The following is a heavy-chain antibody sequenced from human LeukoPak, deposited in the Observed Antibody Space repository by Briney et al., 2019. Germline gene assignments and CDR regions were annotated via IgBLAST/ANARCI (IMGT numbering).Heavy chain of an antibody. CDR1: GGFIRDSGYY. D-gene: IGHD3-10*01. V-gene: IGHV4-4*07. CDR2: IYTSGST. J-gene: IGHJ6*03. Sequence: SETLSLTCTVSGGFIRDSGYYWGWIRQPAGKGLEWIGRIYTSGSTYYNPSLKSRVTMSVDTSKNQFSLKLSSVTAADTAVYYCARDVRWFGESPLIYYYYNYMDVWGKGTTVTISS. CDR3: ARDVRWFGESPLIYYYYNYMDV.